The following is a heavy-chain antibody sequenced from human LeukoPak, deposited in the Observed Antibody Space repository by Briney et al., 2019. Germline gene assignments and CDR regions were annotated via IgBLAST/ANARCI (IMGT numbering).Heavy chain of an antibody. J-gene: IGHJ3*02. Sequence: GGSLRLSCAASGFTFDDYGMSWVRQAPGKGLEWVSGINWNGGSTGYADSVKGRFTISRDNAKNSLYLQMNSLRAEDTALYYCAKGGVGAMVSGAFDIWGQGTMVTVSS. CDR2: INWNGGST. CDR1: GFTFDDYG. V-gene: IGHV3-20*04. D-gene: IGHD1-26*01. CDR3: AKGGVGAMVSGAFDI.